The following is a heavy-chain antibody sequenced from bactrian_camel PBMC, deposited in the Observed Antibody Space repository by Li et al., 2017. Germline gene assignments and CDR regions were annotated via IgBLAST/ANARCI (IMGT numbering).Heavy chain of an antibody. CDR1: GFKMSTAF. J-gene: IGHJ4*01. Sequence: HVQLVESGGGLVQAGGSMRLSCAASGFKMSTAFMRWVRQAPGKALEWVASIYSIDANEYYRDSVKGRFTISRDNARNTLYLEMISLKTEDTGVYYCVTSVGPHSGQGTQVTVS. V-gene: IGHV3-2*01. CDR2: IYSIDANE. CDR3: VTSVGPH.